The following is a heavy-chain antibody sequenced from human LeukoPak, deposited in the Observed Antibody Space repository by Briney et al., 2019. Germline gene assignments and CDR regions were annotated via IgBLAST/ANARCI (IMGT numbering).Heavy chain of an antibody. CDR2: INHSGST. J-gene: IGHJ5*02. D-gene: IGHD3-10*01. Sequence: SETLSLTCAVYGGSFSGYYWSWIRQPPGKGLEWIGEINHSGSTNYNPSLKSRVTISVDTSKNQFSLKLSSVTAADTAVYYCARERFTMVRGVIRRWFDPWGQGTLVTVSS. CDR1: GGSFSGYY. V-gene: IGHV4-34*01. CDR3: ARERFTMVRGVIRRWFDP.